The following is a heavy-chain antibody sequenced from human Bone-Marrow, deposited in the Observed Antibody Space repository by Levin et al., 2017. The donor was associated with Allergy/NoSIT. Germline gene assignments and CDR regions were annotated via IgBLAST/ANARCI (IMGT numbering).Heavy chain of an antibody. CDR1: GGTSNSFD. CDR3: ARDGIVAATVDGLDL. V-gene: IGHV1-69*13. D-gene: IGHD6-25*01. Sequence: SVKVSCKASGGTSNSFDISWVRQAPGQGLEWMGGIIPLFGTANYAPKFQGRLTITADESTRTVYMELNSLRSDDTAVYYCARDGIVAATVDGLDLWGQGTKVTVSS. CDR2: IIPLFGTA. J-gene: IGHJ3*01.